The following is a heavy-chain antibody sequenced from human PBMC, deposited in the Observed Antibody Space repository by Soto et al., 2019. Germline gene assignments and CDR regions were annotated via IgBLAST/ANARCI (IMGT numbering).Heavy chain of an antibody. CDR3: ARVIERVWDYDYFWGSYRYRRVEYFDY. CDR2: ISYDGSNK. J-gene: IGHJ4*02. D-gene: IGHD3-16*02. CDR1: GFTFSSYA. V-gene: IGHV3-30*14. Sequence: QVQLVESGGGVVQPGRSLRLSCAASGFTFSSYAMHWVRQAPGKGLEWVAVISYDGSNKYYADSVKGRFTISRDNSKNRLYIQMNSLRAEDTAVYYCARVIERVWDYDYFWGSYRYRRVEYFDYWGQGTLVTVSS.